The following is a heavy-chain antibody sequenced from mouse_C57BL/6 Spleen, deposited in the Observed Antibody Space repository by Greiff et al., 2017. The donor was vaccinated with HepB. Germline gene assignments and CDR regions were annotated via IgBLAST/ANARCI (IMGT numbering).Heavy chain of an antibody. V-gene: IGHV3-6*01. J-gene: IGHJ2*01. D-gene: IGHD3-2*02. CDR3: ARGQLRPFDY. Sequence: DVKLQESGPGLVKPSQSLSLTCSVTGYSITSGYYWNWIRQFPGNKLEWMGYISYDGSNNYNPSLKNRISITRDTSKNQFFLKLNSVTTEDTATYYCARGQLRPFDYWGQGTTLTVSS. CDR2: ISYDGSN. CDR1: GYSITSGYY.